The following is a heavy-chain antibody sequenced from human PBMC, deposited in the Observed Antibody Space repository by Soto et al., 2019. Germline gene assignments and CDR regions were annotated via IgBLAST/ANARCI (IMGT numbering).Heavy chain of an antibody. V-gene: IGHV4-59*01. CDR2: IYHSGTI. Sequence: SETLSFTCTVSRGSISGYYWSWMRQPPGQGLEWIGYIYHSGTIRYNRSLESRVTISVDTSKNQFSLKLASVTAADTAVYYCSRSLDYWGQGALVTVSS. J-gene: IGHJ4*02. CDR1: RGSISGYY. CDR3: SRSLDY.